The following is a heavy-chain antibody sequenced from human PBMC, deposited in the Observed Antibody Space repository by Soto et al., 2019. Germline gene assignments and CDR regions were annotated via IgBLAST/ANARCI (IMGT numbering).Heavy chain of an antibody. CDR3: ARGRNWNQKTYYGMDV. CDR2: ISSSSSYT. Sequence: GGSLRLSCAASGFTFSDYYMSWIRQAPGKGLEWVSHISSSSSYTNYADSVKGRFTISRDNAKNSLYLQMNSLGVEDTAVYYCARGRNWNQKTYYGMDVWGQGTTVTVSS. D-gene: IGHD1-1*01. V-gene: IGHV3-11*06. J-gene: IGHJ6*02. CDR1: GFTFSDYY.